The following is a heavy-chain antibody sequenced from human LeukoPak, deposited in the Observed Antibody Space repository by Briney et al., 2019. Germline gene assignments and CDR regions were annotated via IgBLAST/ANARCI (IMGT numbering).Heavy chain of an antibody. Sequence: GASVKVSCKASGGTFSSYAINWVRQATGQGLEWMGWMNPNSGNTGYAQKFQGRVTMTRNTSISTAYMELSSLRSEDTAVYYCARGLYSSSSIWFDPWGQGTLVTVSS. CDR2: MNPNSGNT. J-gene: IGHJ5*02. CDR1: GGTFSSYA. CDR3: ARGLYSSSSIWFDP. V-gene: IGHV1-8*02. D-gene: IGHD6-6*01.